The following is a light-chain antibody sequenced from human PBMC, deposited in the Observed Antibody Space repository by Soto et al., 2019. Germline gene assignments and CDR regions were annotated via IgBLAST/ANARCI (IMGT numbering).Light chain of an antibody. CDR3: QQYDNLPLT. J-gene: IGKJ4*01. CDR1: QDISNY. CDR2: DAS. Sequence: DIQMTQSPSSLSASVGDRVTITCQASQDISNYLNWYQQKPGKAPKLLIYDASNLETEVPSRFSGSGSGTDFTFTISSLQPEDIATYYCQQYDNLPLTVGGGTKVEIK. V-gene: IGKV1-33*01.